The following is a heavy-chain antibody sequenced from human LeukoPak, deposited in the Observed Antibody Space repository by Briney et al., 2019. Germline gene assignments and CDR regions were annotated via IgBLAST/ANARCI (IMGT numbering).Heavy chain of an antibody. D-gene: IGHD3-10*01. J-gene: IGHJ3*02. CDR3: ARARQDTIVPSGAFDI. V-gene: IGHV3-30-3*01. CDR1: GFTFSGYF. Sequence: GRSLRLSCAASGFTFSGYFMRWVRQAPGKGLEWVSVIASDGSHTFYVESVKGRFTISRDNSKNTLYLQMNSLRAEDMAVYFCARARQDTIVPSGAFDIWGQGTMVTVSS. CDR2: IASDGSHT.